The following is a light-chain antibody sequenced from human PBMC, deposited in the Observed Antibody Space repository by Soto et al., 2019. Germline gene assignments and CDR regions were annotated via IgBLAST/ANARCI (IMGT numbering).Light chain of an antibody. CDR1: SSDIGGYNS. CDR3: SSFTDGNNLV. V-gene: IGLV2-8*01. J-gene: IGLJ1*01. CDR2: DVT. Sequence: QSALTQSPSASGSPGQSVTISCTGTSSDIGGYNSVSWYQQHPGKAPKVMIYDVTKRPSGVPDRFSGSKSGNTASLTVSALQAEDEADYNCSSFTDGNNLVFGTGTKVTVL.